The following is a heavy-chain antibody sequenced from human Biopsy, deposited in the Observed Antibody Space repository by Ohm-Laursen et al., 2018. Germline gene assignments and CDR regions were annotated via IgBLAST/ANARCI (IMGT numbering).Heavy chain of an antibody. D-gene: IGHD2-21*01. CDR1: GFTFQDHA. J-gene: IGHJ4*02. V-gene: IGHV3-9*01. CDR3: ARLGELHGLWYFDF. Sequence: RSLRLSCAASGFTFQDHAMHWVRQAPGKGLEWVSGISRNSGSINYAVSVQGRFTISRDNAKNSLYLQMNSLRVEDTALYFCARLGELHGLWYFDFWGQGALVTVSS. CDR2: ISRNSGSI.